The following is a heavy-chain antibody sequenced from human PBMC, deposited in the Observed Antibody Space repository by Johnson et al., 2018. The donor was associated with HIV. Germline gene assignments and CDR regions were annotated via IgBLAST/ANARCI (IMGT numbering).Heavy chain of an antibody. D-gene: IGHD3-22*01. Sequence: VQLVESGGGLVQPGGSLRLSCVVSGFTVSSNYITWVRQAPGKGLQWVAVMSYDGSTTYYADSVKGRFTISRDNSKNTLYLQMNSLRAEDTAVYYCAKGASITMIVAVVRAFDIWGQGTMVTVSS. J-gene: IGHJ3*02. CDR2: MSYDGSTT. CDR3: AKGASITMIVAVVRAFDI. V-gene: IGHV3-30*18. CDR1: GFTVSSNY.